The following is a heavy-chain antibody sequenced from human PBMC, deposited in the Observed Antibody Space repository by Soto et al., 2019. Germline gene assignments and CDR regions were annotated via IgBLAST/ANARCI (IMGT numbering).Heavy chain of an antibody. Sequence: PGGSLRLYCAASGFTFSSYSMNWVRQAPGKGLEWVSSISSSSSYIYYAGSVKGRFTISRDNAKNSLYLQMNSLRAEDTAVYYCARVVYCSGGSCYDAFDIWGQGTMVTVSS. CDR2: ISSSSSYI. J-gene: IGHJ3*02. CDR3: ARVVYCSGGSCYDAFDI. D-gene: IGHD2-15*01. V-gene: IGHV3-21*01. CDR1: GFTFSSYS.